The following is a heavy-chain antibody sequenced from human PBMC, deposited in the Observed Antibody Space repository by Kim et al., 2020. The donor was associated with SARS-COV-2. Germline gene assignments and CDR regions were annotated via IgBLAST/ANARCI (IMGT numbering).Heavy chain of an antibody. D-gene: IGHD6-13*01. J-gene: IGHJ4*02. V-gene: IGHV4-39*07. Sequence: TYYNPSLKSRVTISVDTSKNQFSLKLSSVTAADTAVYYCARYTTAAGREYWGQGTLVTVSS. CDR2: T. CDR3: ARYTTAAGREY.